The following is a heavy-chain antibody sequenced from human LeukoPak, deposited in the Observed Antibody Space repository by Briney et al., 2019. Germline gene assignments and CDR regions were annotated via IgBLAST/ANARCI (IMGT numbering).Heavy chain of an antibody. Sequence: GGSLRLSCAASGFTFSSYGMHWVRQAPGKGLEWVAVIWYDGSNKYYADSVKGRFTISRDNSKNTLYLQMNSLRAEDTAVYYCARNYYESSGYYYHDYWGQGTLVTVSS. CDR1: GFTFSSYG. V-gene: IGHV3-33*01. CDR2: IWYDGSNK. D-gene: IGHD3-22*01. CDR3: ARNYYESSGYYYHDY. J-gene: IGHJ4*02.